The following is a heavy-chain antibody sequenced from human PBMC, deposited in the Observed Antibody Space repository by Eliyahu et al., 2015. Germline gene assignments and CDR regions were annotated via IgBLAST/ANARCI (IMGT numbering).Heavy chain of an antibody. V-gene: IGHV4-59*01. CDR2: IYYSGST. J-gene: IGHJ6*02. Sequence: QVQLXXSGPGLVKPSXTLSLTCTVSGGSXSSYYWSWIRQPPGKGLEWIGYIYYSGSTNYNPSLKSRVTISVDTSKNQFSLKLSSXTAADTAVYYCARLGATNYYYGMDVWGQGTTVTVSS. CDR1: GGSXSSYY. CDR3: ARLGATNYYYGMDV. D-gene: IGHD3-16*01.